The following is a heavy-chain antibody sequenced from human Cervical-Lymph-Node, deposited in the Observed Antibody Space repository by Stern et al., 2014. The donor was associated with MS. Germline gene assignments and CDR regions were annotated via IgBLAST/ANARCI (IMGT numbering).Heavy chain of an antibody. CDR1: GFSFSDYW. CDR2: INSDGSST. Sequence: VQLVDSGGGLVQPGGSLRLSCAASGFSFSDYWMNWVRQVPGQGLVWVSRINSDGSSTGYAVSVKGRFTISRDNAKNTLYLQMHSLRGDDTAVYYCAVIPSPDYWGQGALVTVSS. CDR3: AVIPSPDY. V-gene: IGHV3-74*02. D-gene: IGHD2/OR15-2a*01. J-gene: IGHJ4*02.